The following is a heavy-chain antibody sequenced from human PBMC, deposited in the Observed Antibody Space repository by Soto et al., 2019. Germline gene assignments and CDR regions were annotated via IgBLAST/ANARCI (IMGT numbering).Heavy chain of an antibody. CDR1: GGTSSRYS. CDR3: ARAPNILTVKYYFDY. J-gene: IGHJ4*02. CDR2: IIPIFGTA. V-gene: IGHV1-69*01. Sequence: QVQLVQSGAEVKKPGSSVKVSCKASGGTSSRYSINWVRQAPGQGLEWMGGIIPIFGTANNAQKFQGRVTITADESATTVYMELTSLRSEDTAVYYCARAPNILTVKYYFDYWGQGTLVTVSS. D-gene: IGHD3-9*01.